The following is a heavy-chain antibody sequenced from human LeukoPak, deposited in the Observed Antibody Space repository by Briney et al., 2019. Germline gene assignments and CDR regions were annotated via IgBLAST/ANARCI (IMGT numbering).Heavy chain of an antibody. Sequence: GGSLRLSCAASGFTFSSYAMSWVRQAPGKGLEWVSAISGSGGSTYYADSVKGRFTISRDNSKNTLYLQMNSLRAEDTAVYCCAKGGDFWSGPFDGYFDYWGQGTLVTVSS. V-gene: IGHV3-23*01. D-gene: IGHD3-3*01. J-gene: IGHJ4*02. CDR3: AKGGDFWSGPFDGYFDY. CDR1: GFTFSSYA. CDR2: ISGSGGST.